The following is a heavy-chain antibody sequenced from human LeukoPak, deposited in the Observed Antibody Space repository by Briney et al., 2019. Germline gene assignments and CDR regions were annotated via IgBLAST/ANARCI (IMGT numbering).Heavy chain of an antibody. V-gene: IGHV3-74*01. D-gene: IGHD1-1*01. Sequence: PGGSLRLSCAASGFTVSSNYMSWVRQAPGQGLVWVSHIDGDGRITNYGDSVKGRFTISRDNAKNILYLQMNSLRAEDTAVYYCARDSPRTGPWGQGILVTVSS. CDR1: GFTVSSNY. J-gene: IGHJ5*02. CDR2: IDGDGRIT. CDR3: ARDSPRTGP.